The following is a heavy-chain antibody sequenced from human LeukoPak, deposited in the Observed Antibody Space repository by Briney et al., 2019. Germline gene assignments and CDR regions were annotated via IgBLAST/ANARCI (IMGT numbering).Heavy chain of an antibody. CDR1: GFAFSNYA. D-gene: IGHD2-15*01. CDR3: AKDIRGGCYLCAFDI. J-gene: IGHJ3*02. CDR2: IRSSGSGGST. V-gene: IGHV3-23*01. Sequence: PGGSLRLSCTASGFAFSNYAMNWVRQAPGKGLEWVSVIRSSGSGGSTYYADSVKGRFTISRGNSKNTLYLQMNSLRAEDTAVYYCAKDIRGGCYLCAFDIWGQGTRVTVSS.